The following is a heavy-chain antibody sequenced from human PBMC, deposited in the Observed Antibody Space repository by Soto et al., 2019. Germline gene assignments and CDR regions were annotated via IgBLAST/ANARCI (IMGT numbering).Heavy chain of an antibody. V-gene: IGHV3-23*01. Sequence: GGSLRLSCAASGLPFSSSAMSWVRQAPGRGLEWVSAISGSGGTPYYADSVKGRFTISRDNSRNTLYLVLNSLRAEDTAVYYCAMGLAAAGPLDYWGQGTLVTVSS. CDR1: GLPFSSSA. CDR2: ISGSGGTP. J-gene: IGHJ4*02. D-gene: IGHD6-13*01. CDR3: AMGLAAAGPLDY.